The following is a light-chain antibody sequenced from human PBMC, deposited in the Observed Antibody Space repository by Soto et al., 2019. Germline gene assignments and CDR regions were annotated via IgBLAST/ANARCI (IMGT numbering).Light chain of an antibody. V-gene: IGKV3-15*01. Sequence: EIEMTQSPATLPVSPGERATLSCRASQSVSTKLAWYQQKPGQAPRLLIYGASTRAPGFPARFTGSGSGTEFTLTIRSLQSEDFAVYYCQQYNDWPSNTFGHGTKLEIK. CDR2: GAS. CDR1: QSVSTK. J-gene: IGKJ2*01. CDR3: QQYNDWPSNT.